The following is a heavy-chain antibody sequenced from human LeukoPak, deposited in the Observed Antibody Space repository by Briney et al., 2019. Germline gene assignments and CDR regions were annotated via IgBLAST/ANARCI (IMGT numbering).Heavy chain of an antibody. V-gene: IGHV3-21*01. Sequence: GGSLRLSCAASGFTFSSYSMNWVRQAPGKGLEWVSSISSSSSYIYYADSVKGRFTISRDNAKNSLYLQMNSLRVEDTAVYYCARALVVRGFGGFRYFDYWGQGSLVTVSS. CDR1: GFTFSSYS. J-gene: IGHJ4*02. D-gene: IGHD3-10*01. CDR2: ISSSSSYI. CDR3: ARALVVRGFGGFRYFDY.